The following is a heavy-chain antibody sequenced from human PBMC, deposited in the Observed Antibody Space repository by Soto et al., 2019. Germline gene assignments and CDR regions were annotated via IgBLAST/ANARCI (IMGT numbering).Heavy chain of an antibody. Sequence: ASVKVSCKVSGYTLTELSMHWVRQAPGKGLEWMGGFDPEDGETIYAQKFQGRVTMTEDTSTDTAYMELSSLRSEDTAVYYCATYCSSTSCLKSSYYYHGMDVWGQGTTVTVSS. CDR1: GYTLTELS. CDR2: FDPEDGET. CDR3: ATYCSSTSCLKSSYYYHGMDV. J-gene: IGHJ6*02. D-gene: IGHD2-2*01. V-gene: IGHV1-24*01.